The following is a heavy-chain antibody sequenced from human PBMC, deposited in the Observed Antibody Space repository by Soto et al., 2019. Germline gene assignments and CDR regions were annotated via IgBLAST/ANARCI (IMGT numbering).Heavy chain of an antibody. Sequence: ASVKVSCKASGYTFTSYAMHWVRQAPGQRLEWMGWINAGNGNTKYSQKLQGRVTITRDTSASTAYMELSSLRSEDTAVYYCARNTQYSVNWFDPWGQGTLVTVSS. CDR2: INAGNGNT. D-gene: IGHD6-6*01. CDR3: ARNTQYSVNWFDP. J-gene: IGHJ5*02. V-gene: IGHV1-3*01. CDR1: GYTFTSYA.